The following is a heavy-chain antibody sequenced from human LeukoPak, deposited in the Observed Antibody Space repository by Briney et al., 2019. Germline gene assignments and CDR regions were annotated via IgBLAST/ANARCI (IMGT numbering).Heavy chain of an antibody. Sequence: SETLSLTCAVSGGSISSSNWWSWVRQPPGKGLEWIGEIYHSGSTNYNPSLKSRVTISVDKSENQFSLKLSSVTAADTAVYYCAREYYYDSSGYQNHIDYWGQGTLVTVSS. V-gene: IGHV4-4*02. CDR3: AREYYYDSSGYQNHIDY. D-gene: IGHD3-22*01. CDR2: IYHSGST. J-gene: IGHJ4*02. CDR1: GGSISSSNW.